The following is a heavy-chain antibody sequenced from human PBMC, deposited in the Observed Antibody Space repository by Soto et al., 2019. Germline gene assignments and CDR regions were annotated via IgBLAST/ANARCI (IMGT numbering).Heavy chain of an antibody. V-gene: IGHV4-38-2*02. Sequence: SETLSLTCAVSGYSISSGYYWGWIGQPPGKGLEWIGSIYHSGSTYYNPSLKSRVTISVDTSKNQFSLKLSSVTAADTAVYYCARDRPQGIVGATGWFDPWGQGTLVTVYS. CDR1: GYSISSGYY. D-gene: IGHD1-26*01. CDR3: ARDRPQGIVGATGWFDP. J-gene: IGHJ5*02. CDR2: IYHSGST.